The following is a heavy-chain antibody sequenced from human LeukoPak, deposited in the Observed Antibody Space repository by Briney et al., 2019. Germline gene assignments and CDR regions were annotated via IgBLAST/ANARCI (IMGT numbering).Heavy chain of an antibody. D-gene: IGHD3-3*01. CDR2: INPSAGSA. J-gene: IGHJ4*02. V-gene: IGHV1-46*01. CDR3: AAPGASGFVGNFWSRPLHF. CDR1: GYTFTSHY. Sequence: GAAVKVSYSASGYTFTSHYMHWVRQAPGQGLEWRGIINPSAGSASYPQRFPGGATLTSDTSTSTVYMELSRLSSEDTAVYYCAAPGASGFVGNFWSRPLHFWGQGPLVTVSS.